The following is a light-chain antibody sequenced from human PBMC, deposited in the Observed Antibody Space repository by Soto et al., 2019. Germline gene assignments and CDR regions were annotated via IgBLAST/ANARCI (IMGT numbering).Light chain of an antibody. CDR2: GAY. CDR1: QSVGSH. J-gene: IGKJ3*01. CDR3: QQYDNWPPFT. V-gene: IGKV3-15*01. Sequence: EIVMTQSPATLSVSPGERATLSCRASQSVGSHLAWYQHRPGQAPRLLIYGAYYRATGIPARFSGSGSGTDFTLTISSLQPEDFAVYYCQQYDNWPPFTFGPGTKVDIK.